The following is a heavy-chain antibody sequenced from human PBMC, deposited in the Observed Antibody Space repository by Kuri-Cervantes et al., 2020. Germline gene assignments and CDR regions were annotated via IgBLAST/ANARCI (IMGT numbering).Heavy chain of an antibody. D-gene: IGHD2-15*01. V-gene: IGHV4-38-2*01. CDR1: GYSISSGYY. CDR3: ARAFKPPVGLLRACAAFDI. Sequence: GSLRLSCAVSGYSISSGYYWGWIRQPPGKGLEWIGEINHSGSTNYNPSLKSRVTISVDTSKNQFSLKLSSVTAADTAVYYCARAFKPPVGLLRACAAFDIWGQGTMVTVSS. CDR2: INHSGST. J-gene: IGHJ3*02.